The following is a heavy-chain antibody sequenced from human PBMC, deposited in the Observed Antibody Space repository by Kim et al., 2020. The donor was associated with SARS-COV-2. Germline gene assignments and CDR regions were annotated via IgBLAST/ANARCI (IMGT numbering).Heavy chain of an antibody. J-gene: IGHJ6*02. Sequence: KLQGRVTMTRDTSISTAYMELSRLRSDDTAVYYCAREYRYGRYYYYGMDVWGQGTTVTVSS. CDR3: AREYRYGRYYYYGMDV. V-gene: IGHV1-2*02. D-gene: IGHD4-17*01.